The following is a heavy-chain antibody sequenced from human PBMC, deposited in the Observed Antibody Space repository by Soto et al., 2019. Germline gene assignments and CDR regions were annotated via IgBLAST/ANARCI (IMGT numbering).Heavy chain of an antibody. D-gene: IGHD6-13*01. CDR1: GGTFSRHA. CDR2: IWYDGSNK. Sequence: QVQLVQSGAEVRKPGSSVKVSCKASGGTFSRHAISWVRQAPGQGLEWVAVIWYDGSNKYYADSVKGRLTISRDNSKNTLYLQMNSLRAEDTAVYYCARDRRQQLVPNWFDPWGQGTLVTVSS. CDR3: ARDRRQQLVPNWFDP. V-gene: IGHV3-33*08. J-gene: IGHJ5*02.